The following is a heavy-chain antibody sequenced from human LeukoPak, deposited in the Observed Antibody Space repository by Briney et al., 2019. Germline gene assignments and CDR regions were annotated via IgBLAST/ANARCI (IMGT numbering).Heavy chain of an antibody. V-gene: IGHV3-48*04. J-gene: IGHJ4*02. D-gene: IGHD4-17*01. CDR3: ARVRTVTPTYFDY. CDR1: GFTFSSYS. CDR2: ISSSSSTI. Sequence: GGSLRLSCAASGFTFSSYSMNWVRQAPGKGLEWVSYISSSSSTIYYADSVKGRFTISRDNAKNSLYLQMNSLRAEDTAVYYCARVRTVTPTYFDYWGQGTLVTVSS.